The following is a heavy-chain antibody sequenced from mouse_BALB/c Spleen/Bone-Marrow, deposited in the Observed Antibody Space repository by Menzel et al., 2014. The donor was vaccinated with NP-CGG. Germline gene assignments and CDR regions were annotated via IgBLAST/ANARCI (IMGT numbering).Heavy chain of an antibody. Sequence: LVESGAGLARPGASVKMPCKASGYTFTYYTMYWVKQRPGQGLEWIGYINPNSDYTNYNQKFKDKATLTADKSSSTAYMQPSSLTSEDSAVYYCAREVYGSWFAYWGQGTLVTVSA. V-gene: IGHV1-4*01. D-gene: IGHD2-2*01. CDR1: GYTFTYYT. CDR3: AREVYGSWFAY. CDR2: INPNSDYT. J-gene: IGHJ3*01.